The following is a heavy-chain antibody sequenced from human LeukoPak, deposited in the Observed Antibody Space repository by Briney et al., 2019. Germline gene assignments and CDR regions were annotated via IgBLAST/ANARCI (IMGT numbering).Heavy chain of an antibody. CDR3: AMGSGWYFDY. V-gene: IGHV4-31*03. Sequence: SETLSLTCTVSGGSISSGGHYWSWIRQHPGKGLEWIGYIYYSGSTYYNPSLKSRVTISVDTSKNQFSLKLSSVTAADTAVYYCAMGSGWYFDYWGQGTLVTVSS. J-gene: IGHJ4*02. CDR1: GGSISSGGHY. CDR2: IYYSGST. D-gene: IGHD6-19*01.